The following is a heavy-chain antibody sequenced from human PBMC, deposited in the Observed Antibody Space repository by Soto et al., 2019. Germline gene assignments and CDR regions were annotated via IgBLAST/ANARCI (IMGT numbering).Heavy chain of an antibody. CDR1: GFDFSGYA. Sequence: EVQLLASGGGLVQPGGSLTLSCAASGFDFSGYAMSWVRQAPGKGLQWVSVITGGGTSIYYGDSVKGRVSIARDKASNTLFLHMHSLRAEDTALYYCAKHQYSFAHYIDPWGQGTHVTVSS. CDR2: ITGGGTSI. D-gene: IGHD4-4*01. CDR3: AKHQYSFAHYIDP. J-gene: IGHJ5*02. V-gene: IGHV3-23*01.